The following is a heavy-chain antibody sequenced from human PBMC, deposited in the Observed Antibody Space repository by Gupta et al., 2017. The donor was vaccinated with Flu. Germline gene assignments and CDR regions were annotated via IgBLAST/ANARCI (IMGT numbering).Heavy chain of an antibody. V-gene: IGHV1-46*01. CDR3: ARDLRDIVVVPAANGPGYGMDV. CDR1: GYTFTSYY. Sequence: QVQLVQSGAEVKKPGASVKVSCKASGYTFTSYYMHWVRQAPGQGLEWMGIINPSGGSTSYAQKFQGRVTMTRDTSTSTVYMELSSLRSEDTAVYYCARDLRDIVVVPAANGPGYGMDVWGQGTTVTVSS. CDR2: INPSGGST. J-gene: IGHJ6*02. D-gene: IGHD2-2*01.